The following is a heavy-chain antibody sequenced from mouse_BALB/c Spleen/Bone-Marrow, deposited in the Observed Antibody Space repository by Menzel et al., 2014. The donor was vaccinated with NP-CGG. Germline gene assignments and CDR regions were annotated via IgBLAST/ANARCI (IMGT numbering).Heavy chain of an antibody. CDR2: IRNKTKGNTT. J-gene: IGHJ1*01. V-gene: IGHV7-3*02. CDR1: GFTFTDYY. Sequence: EVQLQESGGGLVQPGGSLILSCATSGFTFTDYYMSWVRQPPGKALEWLGFIRNKTKGNTTEYIPSVKGRFTISRDNSQSILYLQMNTLRAEDSANYYCARDRNNDINWYFDVWGAGTTVTVSS. CDR3: ARDRNNDINWYFDV. D-gene: IGHD1-2*01.